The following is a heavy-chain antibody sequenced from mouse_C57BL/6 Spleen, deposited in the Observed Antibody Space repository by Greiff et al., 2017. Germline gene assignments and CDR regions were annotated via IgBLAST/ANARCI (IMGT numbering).Heavy chain of an antibody. V-gene: IGHV1-75*01. J-gene: IGHJ3*01. CDR1: GYTFTDYY. Sequence: SGPELVKPGASVKISCKASGYTFTDYYINWVKQRPGQGLEWIGWIFPGSGSTYYNEKFKGKATLTVDKSSSTAYMLLSSLTSEDSAVYFCASSYYGSSRFAYWGQGTLVTVSA. D-gene: IGHD1-1*01. CDR2: IFPGSGST. CDR3: ASSYYGSSRFAY.